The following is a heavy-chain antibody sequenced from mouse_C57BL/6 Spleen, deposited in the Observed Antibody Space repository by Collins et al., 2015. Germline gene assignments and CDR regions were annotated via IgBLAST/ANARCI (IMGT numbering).Heavy chain of an antibody. D-gene: IGHD2-14*01. CDR1: GYTFTDYY. CDR2: INPNNGGT. CDR3: ASRYGNYFDY. V-gene: IGHV1-26*01. Sequence: EVQLQQSGPELVKPGASVKISCKASGYTFTDYYMNWVKQSHGKSLEWIGDINPNNGGTSYNQKFKGKATLTVDKSSSTAYMELRSLTSEDSAVYYCASRYGNYFDYWGQGTTLTVSS. J-gene: IGHJ2*01.